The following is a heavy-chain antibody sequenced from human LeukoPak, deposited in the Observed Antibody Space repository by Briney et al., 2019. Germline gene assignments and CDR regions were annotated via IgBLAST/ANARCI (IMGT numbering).Heavy chain of an antibody. D-gene: IGHD2-2*01. CDR3: ARLACSTPSCYAFGI. V-gene: IGHV3-20*04. CDR1: GFTFDDYA. Sequence: GGSLRLSCTTSGFTFDDYAMSWVRHAPGKGLEWVSGMNWNGGSTVYADSVKGRFTISRDDAKNSLYLQMNSLRAEDTALYYCARLACSTPSCYAFGIWGQGTMVTVSS. CDR2: MNWNGGST. J-gene: IGHJ3*02.